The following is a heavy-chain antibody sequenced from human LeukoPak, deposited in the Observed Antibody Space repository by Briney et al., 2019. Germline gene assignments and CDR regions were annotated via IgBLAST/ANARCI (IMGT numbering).Heavy chain of an antibody. CDR3: AKESRRRQTQRNDYFDY. CDR1: GFTFSDYY. V-gene: IGHV3-23*01. Sequence: GGSLRLSCAASGFTFSDYYMSWIRQAPGKGLEWVSAISGSGGSTYYADSVKGRFTISRDNSKNTLYLQMNSLRAEDTAVYYCAKESRRRQTQRNDYFDYWGQGTLVTVSS. CDR2: ISGSGGST. J-gene: IGHJ4*02.